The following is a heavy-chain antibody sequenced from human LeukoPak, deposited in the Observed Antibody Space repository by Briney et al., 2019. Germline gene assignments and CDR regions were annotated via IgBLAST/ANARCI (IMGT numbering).Heavy chain of an antibody. J-gene: IGHJ4*02. Sequence: GGSLRLSCAASGFTFSSYAMSWVRQAPGKGLEWVPAISGSGGSTYYADSVKGRFTISRDNSKNTLYLQMNSLRAEDTAVYYCAKVDYVEWLRLAMPFDYWGQGTLVTVSS. CDR1: GFTFSSYA. V-gene: IGHV3-23*01. CDR2: ISGSGGST. CDR3: AKVDYVEWLRLAMPFDY. D-gene: IGHD5-12*01.